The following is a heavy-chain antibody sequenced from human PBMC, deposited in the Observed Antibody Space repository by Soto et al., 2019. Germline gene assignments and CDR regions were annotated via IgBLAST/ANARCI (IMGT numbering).Heavy chain of an antibody. J-gene: IGHJ6*02. V-gene: IGHV3-30*18. CDR2: ISYDGSNK. D-gene: IGHD2-8*02. CDR3: AKDLVPEGHGMDV. Sequence: GGSLRLSCAASGFTFSSYGMHWVRQAPGKGLEWVAVISYDGSNKYYADSVKGRFTISRDNSKNTLYLQMNSLRAEDTAVYYCAKDLVPEGHGMDVWGQGTTVTVSS. CDR1: GFTFSSYG.